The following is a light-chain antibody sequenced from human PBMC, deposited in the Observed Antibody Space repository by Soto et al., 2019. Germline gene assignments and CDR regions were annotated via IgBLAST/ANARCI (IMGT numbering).Light chain of an antibody. J-gene: IGKJ1*01. V-gene: IGKV3D-20*01. CDR2: DAS. CDR3: QQYGSSPWT. CDR1: QSVSSSY. Sequence: EIVLTQSPATLSLSPGERATLSCGASQSVSSSYLAWYQQKPGLAPRLLMYDASSRATGIPDRFSGSGSGTDFTLTISRLEPEDFAVHYCQQYGSSPWTFGQGTKVEIK.